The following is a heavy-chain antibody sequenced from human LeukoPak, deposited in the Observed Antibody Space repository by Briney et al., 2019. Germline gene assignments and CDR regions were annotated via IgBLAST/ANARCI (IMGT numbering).Heavy chain of an antibody. CDR3: ARAVGSSESNWFDP. D-gene: IGHD3-10*01. J-gene: IGHJ5*02. CDR2: IYISGST. V-gene: IGHV4-61*02. CDR1: GGSISSGNYY. Sequence: SQTLSLTCTVSGGSISSGNYYWSWIRQPAGKGPEWIGRIYISGSTNYNPSLMSRVTISVDTSKNQFSLKLSSVTAADTAVYYCARAVGSSESNWFDPWGQGTLATVSS.